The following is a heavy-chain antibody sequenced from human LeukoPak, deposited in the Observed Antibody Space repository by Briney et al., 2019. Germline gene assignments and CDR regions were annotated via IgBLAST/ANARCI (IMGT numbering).Heavy chain of an antibody. Sequence: GGSLRLSCVASGFTFNNYAMNWVRLAPGKGLEWVSTISGDGGTAYYADSVKGRFTISRDNAKNSLNLQMNSLRAEDTAVYYCATSWDYWGQGTLVTVSS. CDR2: ISGDGGTA. CDR1: GFTFNNYA. CDR3: ATSWDY. V-gene: IGHV3-23*01. J-gene: IGHJ4*02.